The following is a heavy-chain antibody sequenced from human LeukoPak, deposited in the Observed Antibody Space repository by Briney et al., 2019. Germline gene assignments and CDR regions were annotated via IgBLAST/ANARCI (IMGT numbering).Heavy chain of an antibody. CDR1: GFTFSSYA. D-gene: IGHD5-12*01. V-gene: IGHV3-30-3*01. Sequence: GGSLRLSCAASGFTFSSYAMHWVRQAPGKGLEWVAVISYDGSNKYYADSVKGRFTISRDNSKNTLYLQMNSLRAEDTAVYYCARVAPESGVDYWGQGTLVTVSS. CDR3: ARVAPESGVDY. J-gene: IGHJ4*02. CDR2: ISYDGSNK.